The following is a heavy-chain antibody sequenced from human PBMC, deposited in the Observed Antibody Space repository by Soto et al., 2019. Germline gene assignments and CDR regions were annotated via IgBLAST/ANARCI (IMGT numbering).Heavy chain of an antibody. CDR2: INNVATII. Sequence: EVQLVESGGGLIQPGGSLRLSCAVSGITFNSYWMHWIRQTPGKGLVWVSHINNVATIINYADSVKGRFTISRDNAGNTLYLEMNSLGVEHTATYYCASDDGRGLKYWGQGPLVTVSS. V-gene: IGHV3-74*01. CDR1: GITFNSYW. J-gene: IGHJ4*02. CDR3: ASDDGRGLKY.